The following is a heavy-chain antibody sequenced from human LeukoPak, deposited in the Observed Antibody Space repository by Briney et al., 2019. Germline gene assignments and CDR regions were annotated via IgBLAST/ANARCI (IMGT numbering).Heavy chain of an antibody. V-gene: IGHV1-2*02. Sequence: GASGRVSCKTSGYTFTDYYIHWERQAPGQGLEWMGWINTKTGRTSFARTFQGRVTLTRDPSITTVYMDMAWLTSDDTAIYFCARADFIDAGPYVIAPWGQGTLVTVSS. CDR2: INTKTGRT. J-gene: IGHJ5*02. CDR1: GYTFTDYY. D-gene: IGHD3-3*01. CDR3: ARADFIDAGPYVIAP.